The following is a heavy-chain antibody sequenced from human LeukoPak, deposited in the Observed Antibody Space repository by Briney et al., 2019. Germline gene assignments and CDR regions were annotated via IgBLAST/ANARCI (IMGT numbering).Heavy chain of an antibody. V-gene: IGHV4-34*01. CDR2: INHSGST. Sequence: SETLSLTCAVYGGSFSGYYWSWIRQPPGKGLEWIGEINHSGSTNYNPSLKSRVTIPVDTSKNQFSLKLSSVTAADTAVYYCARPVYTMVRGVIITGARNWFVPWGQGTLVTASS. CDR3: ARPVYTMVRGVIITGARNWFVP. CDR1: GGSFSGYY. J-gene: IGHJ5*02. D-gene: IGHD3-10*01.